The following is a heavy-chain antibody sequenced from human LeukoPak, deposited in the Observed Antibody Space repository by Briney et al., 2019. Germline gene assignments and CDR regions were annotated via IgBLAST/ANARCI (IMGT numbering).Heavy chain of an antibody. Sequence: GGSLRLSCAASGFTFSSYAMSWVRQAPGKGPEWVSGISGDGGSTYYADSVKGRFTISRDNSKNALYVQMNSLRAEDTAVYYCAKSWQYSKTWVDYWGQGTLVTVSS. J-gene: IGHJ4*02. CDR2: ISGDGGST. D-gene: IGHD6-6*01. CDR1: GFTFSSYA. V-gene: IGHV3-23*01. CDR3: AKSWQYSKTWVDY.